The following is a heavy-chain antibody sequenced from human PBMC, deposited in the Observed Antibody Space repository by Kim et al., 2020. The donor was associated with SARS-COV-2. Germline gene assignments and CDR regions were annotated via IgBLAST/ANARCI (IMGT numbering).Heavy chain of an antibody. J-gene: IGHJ4*02. CDR1: GGSFSGYY. CDR3: ARVDLVRGRYQLPPINPAPYFDY. Sequence: SETLSLTCAVYGGSFSGYYWSWIRQPPGKGLEWIGEINHSGSTNYNPSLKSRVTISVDTSKNQFSLKLSSVTAADTAVYYCARVDLVRGRYQLPPINPAPYFDYWGQGTLVTVSS. V-gene: IGHV4-34*01. D-gene: IGHD2-2*01. CDR2: INHSGST.